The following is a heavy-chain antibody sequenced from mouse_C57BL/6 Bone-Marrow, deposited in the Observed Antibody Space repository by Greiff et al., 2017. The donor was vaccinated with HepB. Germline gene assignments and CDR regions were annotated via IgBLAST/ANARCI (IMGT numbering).Heavy chain of an antibody. CDR2: ISYSGST. D-gene: IGHD2-5*01. Sequence: EVKLMESGPGMVKPSQSLSLTCTVTGYSITSGYDWHWIRHFPGNKLEWMGYISYSGSTNYNPSLKSRISITHDTSKNHFFLKLNSVTTEDTATYYCAREKYYSNYDWYFDVWGTGTTVTVSS. CDR1: GYSITSGYD. J-gene: IGHJ1*03. CDR3: AREKYYSNYDWYFDV. V-gene: IGHV3-1*01.